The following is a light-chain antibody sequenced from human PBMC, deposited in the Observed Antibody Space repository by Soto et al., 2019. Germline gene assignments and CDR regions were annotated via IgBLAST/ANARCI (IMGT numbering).Light chain of an antibody. Sequence: EIVMTQSPATLSVSPGERATLSCRASLSVSSSLAWYQQKPGQAPRLLIYGASTRATDIPDRFSGSGSGTEFTLTISSLQSEDFAVYYCQQYNIWPRTFGQGTKVEIK. V-gene: IGKV3-15*01. CDR1: LSVSSS. CDR3: QQYNIWPRT. CDR2: GAS. J-gene: IGKJ1*01.